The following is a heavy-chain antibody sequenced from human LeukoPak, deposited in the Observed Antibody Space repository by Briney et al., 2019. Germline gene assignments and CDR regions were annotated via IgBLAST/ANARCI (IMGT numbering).Heavy chain of an antibody. D-gene: IGHD4-11*01. CDR3: ARISNGFDY. CDR2: ISSSSSYI. CDR1: GFTFSSYS. V-gene: IGHV3-21*01. Sequence: GGSLRLSCAASGFTFSSYSMNWVRQAPGKGLEWVSSISSSSSYIYYAHSVKGRFTISRDNAKNSLYLKMNSLRAEDTAVYYSARISNGFDYWGQGTLVTVSS. J-gene: IGHJ4*01.